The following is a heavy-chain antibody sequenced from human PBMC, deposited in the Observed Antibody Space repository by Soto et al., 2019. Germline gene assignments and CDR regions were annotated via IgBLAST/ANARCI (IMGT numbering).Heavy chain of an antibody. D-gene: IGHD6-19*01. Sequence: PSETLSLTCTVSGGSFSGFFWTWIRQPPGKGLEWIGEINHSGTTNYNSSLKSRVTISQDMSENQFSLSLTSLTVADTAVYYCVRGQWLPRGEYWGQGTLVTVSS. CDR2: INHSGTT. V-gene: IGHV4-34*01. J-gene: IGHJ4*02. CDR1: GGSFSGFF. CDR3: VRGQWLPRGEY.